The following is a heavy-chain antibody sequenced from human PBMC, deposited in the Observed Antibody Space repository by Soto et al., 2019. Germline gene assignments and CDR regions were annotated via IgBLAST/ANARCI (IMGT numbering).Heavy chain of an antibody. CDR2: IYWDDDK. CDR1: GFSLSTSGVG. V-gene: IGHV2-5*02. J-gene: IGHJ6*02. D-gene: IGHD2-15*01. CDR3: AHVLVVVANYGMDV. Sequence: QFTLKESGPTLVKPTQTLTLTCTFSGFSLSTSGVGVGWIRQPPGKALEWLALIYWDDDKRYSPSLTSRLTITQDTSQHQVVLTMTNMDPVDTATYYCAHVLVVVANYGMDVWGQGTTVTVSS.